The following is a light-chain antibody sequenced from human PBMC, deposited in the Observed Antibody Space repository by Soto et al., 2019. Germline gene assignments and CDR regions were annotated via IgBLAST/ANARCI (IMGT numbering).Light chain of an antibody. V-gene: IGKV3-20*01. CDR1: QSVSTNY. J-gene: IGKJ1*01. Sequence: EIVLTQSPGTLSLSPGERATLSCRASQSVSTNYLAWYQRKPGQAPRLLIYGASSRATDIPDRFSGSGSGTDFTLTITRLEPEDFAVYYCQQYGSSPPTFAQGTKVEIK. CDR2: GAS. CDR3: QQYGSSPPT.